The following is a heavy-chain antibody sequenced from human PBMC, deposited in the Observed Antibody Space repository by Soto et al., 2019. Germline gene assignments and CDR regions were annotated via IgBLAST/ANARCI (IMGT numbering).Heavy chain of an antibody. CDR1: GGSISGYY. CDR3: ASSAPDYYYHSSGFDN. CDR2: MYYSGST. J-gene: IGHJ4*02. D-gene: IGHD3-22*01. V-gene: IGHV4-59*01. Sequence: SETLSLTCTVSGGSISGYYWSWIRQPPGKGLEWIGNMYYSGSTNYKPSLKSRLPISVDTSKNQFSLPLRSVTAPDTAVYYCASSAPDYYYHSSGFDNWGQGALVTVSS.